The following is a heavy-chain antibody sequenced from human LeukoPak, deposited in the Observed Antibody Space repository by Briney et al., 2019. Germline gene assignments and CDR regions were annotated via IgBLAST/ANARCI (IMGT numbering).Heavy chain of an antibody. CDR2: LYSSGYS. D-gene: IGHD4-17*01. V-gene: IGHV3-66*01. Sequence: GGSLRLSCAASGFSVSSNYMSWVRQAPGKGLEWVSVLYSSGYSKYADSVKGRFSISRDNSENTLSLQMNSLRAEDTAVYYCARDRAQGDYESYAFNIWGQGTMVTVSS. CDR3: ARDRAQGDYESYAFNI. CDR1: GFSVSSNY. J-gene: IGHJ3*02.